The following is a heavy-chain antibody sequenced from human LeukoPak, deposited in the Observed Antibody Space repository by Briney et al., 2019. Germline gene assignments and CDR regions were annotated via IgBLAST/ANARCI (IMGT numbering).Heavy chain of an antibody. CDR3: ARDTAGDAFDI. J-gene: IGHJ3*02. CDR1: GFTFSSYG. D-gene: IGHD3-10*01. CDR2: ISSSSSYI. V-gene: IGHV3-21*01. Sequence: GGSLRLSCAASGFTFSSYGMHWVRQAPGKGLEWVSSISSSSSYIYYADSVKGRFTISRDNAKNSLYLQMNSLRAEDTAVYYCARDTAGDAFDIWGQGTMVTVSS.